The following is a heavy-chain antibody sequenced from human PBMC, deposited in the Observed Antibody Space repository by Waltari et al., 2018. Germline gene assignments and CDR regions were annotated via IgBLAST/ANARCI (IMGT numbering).Heavy chain of an antibody. CDR2: INPNSGGT. CDR3: ARESGSYFRHFDY. J-gene: IGHJ4*02. V-gene: IGHV1-2*02. Sequence: QVQLVQSGAEVKKPGASVKVSCKSSGYTFTGDFMHWVRQAPGQGLEWMGWINPNSGGTNYVQKFQGRVTMTRDTSISTAYMELSRLRSDDTAVYYCARESGSYFRHFDYWGQGTLVTVSS. CDR1: GYTFTGDF. D-gene: IGHD1-26*01.